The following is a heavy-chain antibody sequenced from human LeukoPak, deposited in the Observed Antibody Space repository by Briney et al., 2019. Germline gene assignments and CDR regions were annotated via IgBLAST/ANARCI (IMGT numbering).Heavy chain of an antibody. V-gene: IGHV3-7*01. CDR1: GLTFSSYE. D-gene: IGHD6-19*01. J-gene: IGHJ6*03. CDR2: IKQDGSEK. Sequence: GGSLRLSCAASGLTFSSYEMNWVRQAPGKGLEWVANIKQDGSEKYYVDSVKGRFTVSRDNAKNSLYLQMNSLRAEDTAVYYCAREGSDWNYYYYMDVWGKGTTVTISS. CDR3: AREGSDWNYYYYMDV.